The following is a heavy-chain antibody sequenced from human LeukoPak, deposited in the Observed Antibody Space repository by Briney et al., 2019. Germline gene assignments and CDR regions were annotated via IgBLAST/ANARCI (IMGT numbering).Heavy chain of an antibody. D-gene: IGHD5-18*01. CDR1: GFTFDDYA. CDR3: ARDLRKIQLWEHFDY. CDR2: ISWNSGSI. V-gene: IGHV3-9*01. Sequence: GRSLRLSCAASGFTFDDYAMHWVRQAPGKGLEWVSGISWNSGSIGYADSVKGRFTISRDNAKNSLYLQMNSLRAEDTALYYCARDLRKIQLWEHFDYWGQGTLVTVSS. J-gene: IGHJ4*02.